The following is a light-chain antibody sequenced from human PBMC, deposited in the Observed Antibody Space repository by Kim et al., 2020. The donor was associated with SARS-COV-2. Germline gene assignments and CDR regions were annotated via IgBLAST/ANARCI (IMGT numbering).Light chain of an antibody. CDR3: SSYTSSTTLPLI. J-gene: IGLJ2*01. Sequence: QSALTQPASVSGSPGQSVTLSCTGTSNDVGGNNYVSWYQQHPGTAPRLIIFDFTNRSSGVSDRFSGSKSGNTASLTISGLQADDEADYYCSSYTSSTTLPLIFGGGTQLTVL. CDR2: DFT. V-gene: IGLV2-14*03. CDR1: SNDVGGNNY.